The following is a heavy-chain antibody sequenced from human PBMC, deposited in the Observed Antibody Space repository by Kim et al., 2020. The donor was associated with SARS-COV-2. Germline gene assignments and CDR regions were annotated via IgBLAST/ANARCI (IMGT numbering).Heavy chain of an antibody. CDR2: ISGSGGST. CDR1: GFTFSDYA. Sequence: GGSLRLSCAATGFTFSDYAMTWVRQAPGKGLEWVSGISGSGGSTFYADSVKGRFTISRDNPKNTLFLQMNSLRAGDTAVYYCAKGAAAGYWYFDPWGRGTLVTVSS. J-gene: IGHJ2*01. D-gene: IGHD6-13*01. V-gene: IGHV3-23*01. CDR3: AKGAAAGYWYFDP.